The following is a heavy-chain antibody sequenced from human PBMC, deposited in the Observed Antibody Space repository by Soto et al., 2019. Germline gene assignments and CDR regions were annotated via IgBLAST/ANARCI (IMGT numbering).Heavy chain of an antibody. Sequence: GGSLRLSCSASGFTFNTYAMSWVRQAPGKGLEWVSGISGSGFTPYYADSVKGRFTISKDNSKNMVYLQLDSLRAEDTAVYYCAKSWGGIPRGYFDFWGLGTLVTVSS. CDR3: AKSWGGIPRGYFDF. V-gene: IGHV3-23*01. CDR2: ISGSGFTP. J-gene: IGHJ4*02. CDR1: GFTFNTYA. D-gene: IGHD3-16*01.